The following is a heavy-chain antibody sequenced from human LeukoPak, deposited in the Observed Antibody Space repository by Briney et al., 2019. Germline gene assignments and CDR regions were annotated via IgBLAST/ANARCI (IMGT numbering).Heavy chain of an antibody. Sequence: PGGSLRLSCAASGFTFSSYGMHWVRQAPGKGLEWVAVISYDGSNKYYADSVRGRFTISRDNSKNTLYLQMNSLRAEDTAVYYCAKMLMIVGGADDAFDIWGQGTMVTVSS. V-gene: IGHV3-30*18. J-gene: IGHJ3*02. CDR2: ISYDGSNK. CDR1: GFTFSSYG. D-gene: IGHD3-22*01. CDR3: AKMLMIVGGADDAFDI.